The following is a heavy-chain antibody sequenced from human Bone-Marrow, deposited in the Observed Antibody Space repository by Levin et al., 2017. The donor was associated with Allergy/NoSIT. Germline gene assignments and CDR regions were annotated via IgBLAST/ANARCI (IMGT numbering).Heavy chain of an antibody. V-gene: IGHV4-59*01. CDR1: GGSISSYY. D-gene: IGHD3-10*01. J-gene: IGHJ4*02. CDR3: ARYTWFPQVDY. CDR2: IYHSGST. Sequence: PSETLSLTCTVSGGSISSYYWSWIRQPPGKGLEWIGYIYHSGSTNYNPSLKSRVTISVDTSKNQFSLKLTSVTAADTAVYYCARYTWFPQVDYWGQGTLVTVSS.